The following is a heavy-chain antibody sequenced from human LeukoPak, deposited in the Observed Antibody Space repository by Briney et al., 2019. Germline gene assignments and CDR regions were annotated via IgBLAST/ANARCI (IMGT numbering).Heavy chain of an antibody. CDR1: GGSIGRNSLY. D-gene: IGHD2-15*01. Sequence: SETLSLTCTVSGGSIGRNSLYWGWIRQPPGKGLEWIESIYYSGSTYYNPSLKSRVSISVDTSKSQFSLKLSSVTAADPAVYYCSRHTQYTPFDYWGQGTLVTVAS. CDR2: IYYSGST. J-gene: IGHJ4*02. V-gene: IGHV4-39*01. CDR3: SRHTQYTPFDY.